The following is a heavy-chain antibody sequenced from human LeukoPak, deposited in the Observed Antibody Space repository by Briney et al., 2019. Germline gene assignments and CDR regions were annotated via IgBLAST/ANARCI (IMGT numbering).Heavy chain of an antibody. D-gene: IGHD3-22*01. CDR3: ARELDYYDSSGYYYFDY. J-gene: IGHJ4*02. Sequence: GGSLRLSSAASGFTVSSNYMSWVRQAPGKGLEWVSVIYSGGSTYYADSVKGRFTISRDNSKNTLYLQMNSLRAEDTAVYYCARELDYYDSSGYYYFDYWGQGTLVTVSS. CDR1: GFTVSSNY. V-gene: IGHV3-66*02. CDR2: IYSGGST.